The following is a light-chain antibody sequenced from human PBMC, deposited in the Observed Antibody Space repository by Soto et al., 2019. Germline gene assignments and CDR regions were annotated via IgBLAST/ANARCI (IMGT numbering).Light chain of an antibody. Sequence: QSALTQPASVSGSPGESITISCTGTSSDVGGYNSVSWYQHHPGKAPKLILYDVGARPSGVSYRFSGSKSGNTASLTISGLQAADEADYFCSSFTSSMTNVFGSGTKLNVL. CDR3: SSFTSSMTNV. J-gene: IGLJ1*01. CDR1: SSDVGGYNS. CDR2: DVG. V-gene: IGLV2-14*03.